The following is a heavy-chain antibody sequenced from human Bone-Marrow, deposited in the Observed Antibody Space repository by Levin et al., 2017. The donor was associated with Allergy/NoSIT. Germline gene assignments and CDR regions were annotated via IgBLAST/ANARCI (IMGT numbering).Heavy chain of an antibody. Sequence: PGGSLRLSCAASGFTFSSYAMSWVRQAPGKGLEWVSAISGSGGSTYYADSVKGRFTISRDNSKNTLYLQMNSLRAEDTAVYYCAKDAVVVVRLVLYYFDYWGQGTLVTVSS. D-gene: IGHD2-2*01. V-gene: IGHV3-23*01. J-gene: IGHJ4*02. CDR1: GFTFSSYA. CDR2: ISGSGGST. CDR3: AKDAVVVVRLVLYYFDY.